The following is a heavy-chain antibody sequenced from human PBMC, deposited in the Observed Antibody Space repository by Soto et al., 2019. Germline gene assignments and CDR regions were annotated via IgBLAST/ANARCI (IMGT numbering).Heavy chain of an antibody. Sequence: ETLSLTCTVSGGSVSSGSYYWSWVRQAPGKGLEWVSGISGGGGSTYYADSVKGRFTISRDNSKNTLYLQMNSLRVEDTAVYYCATPGGYYPPTPDYWGQGTLVTVSS. D-gene: IGHD3-3*01. CDR2: ISGGGGST. CDR1: GGSVSSGSYY. J-gene: IGHJ4*02. V-gene: IGHV3-23*01. CDR3: ATPGGYYPPTPDY.